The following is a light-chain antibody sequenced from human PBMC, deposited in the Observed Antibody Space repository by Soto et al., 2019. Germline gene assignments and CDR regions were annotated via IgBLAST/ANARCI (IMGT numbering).Light chain of an antibody. V-gene: IGKV1-5*01. CDR3: QQYARGIT. CDR1: QSFSSW. CDR2: DAS. J-gene: IGKJ5*01. Sequence: DIRMPQSPSTLSASVGDRVTITCRASQSFSSWLAWYQQKPGKAPKLLIYDASSLESGVPSRFSGSGSGTEFTLTISSLQPDDFATYYCQQYARGITFGQGTRLEIK.